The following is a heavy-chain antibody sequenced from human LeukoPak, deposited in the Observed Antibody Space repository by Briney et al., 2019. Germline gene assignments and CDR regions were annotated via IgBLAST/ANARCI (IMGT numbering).Heavy chain of an antibody. Sequence: GGTLRLSCAASGFIFSDYSMTWVRQAPGKGPEWVSNIRKNGRDTYYADSVKGRFTISRDNFERTLYLEMNSLRAEDTAVYYCARGGYTTWFDPWGQGTLVTVSS. V-gene: IGHV3-23*01. CDR1: GFIFSDYS. D-gene: IGHD2-15*01. J-gene: IGHJ5*02. CDR3: ARGGYTTWFDP. CDR2: IRKNGRDT.